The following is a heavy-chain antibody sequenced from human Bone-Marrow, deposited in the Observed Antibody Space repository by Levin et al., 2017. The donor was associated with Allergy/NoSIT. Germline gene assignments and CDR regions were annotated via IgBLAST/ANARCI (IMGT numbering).Heavy chain of an antibody. CDR2: VIPIFDTP. Sequence: PEASVKVSCKASGGSISTFTVSWVRQAPGQGLEWMGRVIPIFDTPNYAQKFQGRVTITADKSTNTAYMELNSLTSADTAVYYCARGITEWFGELFNPWGQGTLVTVSS. D-gene: IGHD3-10*01. CDR3: ARGITEWFGELFNP. V-gene: IGHV1-69*08. J-gene: IGHJ5*02. CDR1: GGSISTFT.